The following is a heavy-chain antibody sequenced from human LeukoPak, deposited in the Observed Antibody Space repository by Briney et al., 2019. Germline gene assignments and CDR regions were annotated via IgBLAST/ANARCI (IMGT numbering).Heavy chain of an antibody. CDR3: AGGIAHDYFDY. CDR1: GGTFSSYA. Sequence: GASVKVSCKASGGTFSSYAISWVRQAPGQGLEWMGGIIPIFGTANYAQKFQGRVTITTDESTSTAYMELSSLRSEDTAVYYCAGGIAHDYFDYWGQGTLVTVSS. J-gene: IGHJ4*02. V-gene: IGHV1-69*05. CDR2: IIPIFGTA. D-gene: IGHD6-13*01.